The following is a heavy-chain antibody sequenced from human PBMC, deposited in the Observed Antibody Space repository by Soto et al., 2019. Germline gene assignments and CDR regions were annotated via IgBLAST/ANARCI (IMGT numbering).Heavy chain of an antibody. CDR3: AKDKRRGSGWPLDY. D-gene: IGHD6-19*01. CDR1: GFTFSSYA. Sequence: EVQLLESGGGLVQPGGSLRLSCSASGFTFSSYAMSWVRQAPGKGLEWVSAISGSGGSTYYADSVKGRFTISRDNSKNPLYLQMNSLRAEDTAVYYCAKDKRRGSGWPLDYWGQGTLVTVSS. J-gene: IGHJ4*02. V-gene: IGHV3-23*01. CDR2: ISGSGGST.